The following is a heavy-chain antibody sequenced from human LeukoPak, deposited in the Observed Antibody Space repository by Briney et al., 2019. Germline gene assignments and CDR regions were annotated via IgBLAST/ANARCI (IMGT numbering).Heavy chain of an antibody. CDR3: AADRAGSYLRFVY. J-gene: IGHJ4*02. V-gene: IGHV1-58*01. Sequence: ASVRVSCKASGFTFTSSVVQWVRQARGQRLEWIGWIVVGSGNTNYAQKFQERVTITRDMSTSTAYMELSSLRFEDTAVYYCAADRAGSYLRFVYWGQGTPVTVSS. CDR2: IVVGSGNT. CDR1: GFTFTSSV. D-gene: IGHD3-10*01.